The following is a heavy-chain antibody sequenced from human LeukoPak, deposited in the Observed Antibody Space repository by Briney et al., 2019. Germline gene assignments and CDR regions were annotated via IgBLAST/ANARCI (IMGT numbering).Heavy chain of an antibody. CDR1: GYTLTNYY. CDR3: ARRYCSSTSCNPYFFDL. J-gene: IGHJ4*02. CDR2: ISPGDSDA. V-gene: IGHV5-51*01. Sequence: GESLKISCKGSGYTLTNYYIGWVRQMPGKGLEWMGIISPGDSDARYSPSFQGQVTISADKSISTAYLRWSSLKASDTAIYYCARRYCSSTSCNPYFFDLWGQGTLVTVSS. D-gene: IGHD2-2*01.